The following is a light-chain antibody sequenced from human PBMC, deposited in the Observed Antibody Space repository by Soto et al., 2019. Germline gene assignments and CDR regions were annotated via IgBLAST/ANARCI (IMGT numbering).Light chain of an antibody. CDR2: DVS. V-gene: IGLV2-14*01. CDR3: SSYTSSSTVV. Sequence: QSALTQPASVSGSPGQSITISCTGTSSDIGAYNYVSWYQQHPGTAPKLMIYDVSNRPSGVSNRFSGSKSGHTASLTISGLQAEDDADYYCSSYTSSSTVVFGGGTKLTVL. CDR1: SSDIGAYNY. J-gene: IGLJ2*01.